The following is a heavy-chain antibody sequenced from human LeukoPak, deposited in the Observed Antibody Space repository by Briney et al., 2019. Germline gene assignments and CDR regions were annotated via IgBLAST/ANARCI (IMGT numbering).Heavy chain of an antibody. Sequence: GESLRLSCAASGFTFSSYAMSWVRQAPGKGLEWVSRILDSGYSTYYANSVKGRFTISRDNSNNTLYLQMNSLRAEDTAVYYCAKLGGHPLHNYYVGVWGKGTTVAVSS. CDR3: AKLGGHPLHNYYVGV. CDR1: GFTFSSYA. V-gene: IGHV3-23*01. CDR2: ILDSGYST. J-gene: IGHJ6*03. D-gene: IGHD3-16*01.